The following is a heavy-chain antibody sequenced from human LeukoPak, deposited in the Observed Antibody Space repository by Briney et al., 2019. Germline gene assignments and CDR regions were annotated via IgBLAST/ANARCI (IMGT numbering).Heavy chain of an antibody. D-gene: IGHD6-19*01. J-gene: IGHJ4*02. CDR3: ARDGLFWSGYESTKMDSSGWLPDY. Sequence: GASVKVSCKASGGTFSSYAISWVRQAPGQGLEWMGGIIPIFGTANYAQKFQGRVTITADESTSTAYMELSSLRSEDTAVYYCARDGLFWSGYESTKMDSSGWLPDYWGQGTLVTVSS. V-gene: IGHV1-69*13. CDR1: GGTFSSYA. CDR2: IIPIFGTA.